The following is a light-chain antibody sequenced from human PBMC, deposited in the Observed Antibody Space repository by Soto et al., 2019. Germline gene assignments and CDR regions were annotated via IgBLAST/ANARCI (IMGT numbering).Light chain of an antibody. CDR1: QSVNSK. Sequence: ERVITQAPATLSLSPVERATVXCRXSQSVNSKLAWYQQKPGQAPRLLIYGAPTRATGIPARFSASGSGTEFTLTISSLQSEDFAVYYCQQYNYWPPLTFGGGTKVDI. V-gene: IGKV3-15*01. CDR3: QQYNYWPPLT. CDR2: GAP. J-gene: IGKJ4*01.